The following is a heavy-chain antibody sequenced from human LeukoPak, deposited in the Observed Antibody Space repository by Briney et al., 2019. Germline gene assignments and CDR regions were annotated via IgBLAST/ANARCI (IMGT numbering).Heavy chain of an antibody. D-gene: IGHD1-26*01. Sequence: GGSLRLSCAASGFTVSSNYMSWVRQAPGKGLEWVSAIYSGGSTYYADSVKGRFTISRDNSKSTLYLQMNSLRAEDTAVYYCARVGSYWYFDLWGRGTLVTVSS. CDR1: GFTVSSNY. J-gene: IGHJ2*01. CDR3: ARVGSYWYFDL. CDR2: IYSGGST. V-gene: IGHV3-53*01.